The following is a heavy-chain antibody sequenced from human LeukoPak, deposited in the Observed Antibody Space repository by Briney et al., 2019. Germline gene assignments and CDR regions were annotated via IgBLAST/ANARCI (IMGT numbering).Heavy chain of an antibody. J-gene: IGHJ4*02. CDR1: GGSISSYY. D-gene: IGHD4-17*01. V-gene: IGHV4-59*01. Sequence: SETLCLTCTVSGGSISSYYWSWIRQPPGKGLEWIGYIYYSGSTNYNPSLKSRVTISVDTSKNQFSLKLSSVTAADTAVYYRARFPYPDYGDYSGKNYWGQGTLVTVSS. CDR2: IYYSGST. CDR3: ARFPYPDYGDYSGKNY.